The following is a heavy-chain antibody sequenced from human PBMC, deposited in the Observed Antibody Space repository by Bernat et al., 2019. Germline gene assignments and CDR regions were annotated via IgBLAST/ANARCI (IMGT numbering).Heavy chain of an antibody. CDR3: ARISPSYYYYGLDV. V-gene: IGHV3-74*01. CDR1: GFSFSTYW. Sequence: EVQLVESGGGLVQPGESLRLSCVASGFSFSTYWMHWVRQLPGKGLVWVSRITRDGSSTTYADSVKGRFTISRDNAKNTLYLQMNSLRAEDTAVYSCARISPSYYYYGLDVWGQGTTVTVSS. J-gene: IGHJ6*02. CDR2: ITRDGSST.